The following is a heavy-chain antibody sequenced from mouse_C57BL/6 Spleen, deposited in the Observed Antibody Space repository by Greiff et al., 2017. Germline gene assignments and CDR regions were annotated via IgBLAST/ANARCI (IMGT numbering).Heavy chain of an antibody. CDR2: IYPGSGNT. Sequence: QVQLQQSGAELVWPGASVKLSCKASGYTFTDYYINWVKQRPGQGLEWIARIYPGSGNTYYNEKFKGKATLTAEKSSSTAYMQLSSLTSEDSAVYFCARSYYGSSFAYWGQGTLVTVSA. CDR3: ARSYYGSSFAY. D-gene: IGHD1-1*01. V-gene: IGHV1-76*01. CDR1: GYTFTDYY. J-gene: IGHJ3*01.